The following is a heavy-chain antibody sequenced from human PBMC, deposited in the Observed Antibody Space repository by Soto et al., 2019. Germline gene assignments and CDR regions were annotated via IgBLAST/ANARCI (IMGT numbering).Heavy chain of an antibody. V-gene: IGHV3-33*01. CDR2: IWYDGSNK. Sequence: GGSLRLSCAASGFTFSSYGMHWVRQAPGKGLEWVAVIWYDGSNKYYADSVKGRFTISRDNSKNTLYLQMNSLRAEDTAVYYCARDGRLTGPYYYYMDVWGKGTTVTVYS. J-gene: IGHJ6*03. CDR1: GFTFSSYG. CDR3: ARDGRLTGPYYYYMDV. D-gene: IGHD1-20*01.